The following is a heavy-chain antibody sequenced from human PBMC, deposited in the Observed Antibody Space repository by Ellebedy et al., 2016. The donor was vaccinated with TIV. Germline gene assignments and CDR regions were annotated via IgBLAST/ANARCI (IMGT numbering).Heavy chain of an antibody. CDR1: GYTFTSYG. Sequence: ASVKVSCXASGYTFTSYGISWVRQAPGQGLEWMGWISAYNGNTNYAQKFQGRVTMTRDTSTSTVYMELSSLRSEDTAVYYCAINPPYSSSWYYYYGMDVWGQGTTVTVSS. CDR3: AINPPYSSSWYYYYGMDV. V-gene: IGHV1-18*01. D-gene: IGHD6-13*01. CDR2: ISAYNGNT. J-gene: IGHJ6*02.